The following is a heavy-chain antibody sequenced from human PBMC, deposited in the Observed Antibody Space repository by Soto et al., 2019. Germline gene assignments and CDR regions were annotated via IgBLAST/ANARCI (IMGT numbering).Heavy chain of an antibody. J-gene: IGHJ6*02. CDR1: GGTFSSYA. V-gene: IGHV1-69*01. D-gene: IGHD5-18*01. Sequence: QVQLVQSGAEVKKPGSSVKVSCKASGGTFSSYAISWVRQAPGQGLEWMGGIIPIFGTANYAQKFQGRVTITADESTSTAYMELSSLRSEDTAVYYCARSPGYSYGLIYYYGMDVWGQGTTVTVSS. CDR2: IIPIFGTA. CDR3: ARSPGYSYGLIYYYGMDV.